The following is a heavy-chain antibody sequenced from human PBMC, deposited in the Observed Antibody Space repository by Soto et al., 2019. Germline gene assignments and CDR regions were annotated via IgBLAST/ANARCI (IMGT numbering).Heavy chain of an antibody. CDR1: GFSFSDYW. Sequence: GGSRRLSCVASGFSFSDYWMSWVRQAPGKGPEWVANRKFDGSVKQYVDSVRGRFSISRDNFRNSLFLQMNSLRAGDTAIYYCVKDGAYCSSATCYSPRNHYFDSWGQGTLVTVSS. V-gene: IGHV3-7*03. CDR2: RKFDGSVK. J-gene: IGHJ4*02. D-gene: IGHD2-2*01. CDR3: VKDGAYCSSATCYSPRNHYFDS.